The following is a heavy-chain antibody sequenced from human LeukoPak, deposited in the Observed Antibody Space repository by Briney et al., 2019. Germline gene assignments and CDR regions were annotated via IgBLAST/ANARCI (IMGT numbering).Heavy chain of an antibody. D-gene: IGHD2-15*01. CDR1: GGSFSGYY. V-gene: IGHV4-34*01. J-gene: IGHJ4*02. CDR2: INHSGST. Sequence: PSETLSLTCAVYGGSFSGYYWSWIRQPPGKGLEWIGEINHSGSTNYNPSLKSRVTISVDTSRNQFSLKLGSVTAADTAVYFCVRVGVVVAATRWTTPRRSYYFDYWGQGTLVTVSS. CDR3: VRVGVVVAATRWTTPRRSYYFDY.